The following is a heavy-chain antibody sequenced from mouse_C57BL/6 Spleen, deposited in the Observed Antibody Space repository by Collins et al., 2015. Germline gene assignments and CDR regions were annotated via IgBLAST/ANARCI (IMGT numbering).Heavy chain of an antibody. D-gene: IGHD1-1*01. Sequence: MSCKASGYTFTSYWITWVKQRPGQGLEWIGDIYPGSGSTNYNEKFKSKATLTVDRSSSTAYMQLSSLTSEDSAVYYCARRLGSSPFDYWGQGTTLTVSS. J-gene: IGHJ2*01. V-gene: IGHV1-55*01. CDR3: ARRLGSSPFDY. CDR1: GYTFTSYW. CDR2: IYPGSGST.